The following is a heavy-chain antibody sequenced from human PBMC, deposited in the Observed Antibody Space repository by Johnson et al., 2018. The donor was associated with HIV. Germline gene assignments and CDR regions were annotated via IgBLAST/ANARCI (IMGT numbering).Heavy chain of an antibody. J-gene: IGHJ3*02. Sequence: VQPGRSLRLSCTASGFTFSSYTIYWVRQTPGKGLEWVALLSYDGSNKYYADSVKGRFTISRDNSKNTLYLQMNSLRAEDTAVYYCAKGWGRGTFSTDDMWGQGTMVTVSS. CDR2: LSYDGSNK. CDR1: GFTFSSYT. CDR3: AKGWGRGTFSTDDM. D-gene: IGHD1-26*01. V-gene: IGHV3-30*04.